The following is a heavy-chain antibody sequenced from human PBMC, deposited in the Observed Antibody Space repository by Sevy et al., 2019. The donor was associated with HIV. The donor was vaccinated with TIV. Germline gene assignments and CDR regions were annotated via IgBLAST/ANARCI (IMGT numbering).Heavy chain of an antibody. CDR3: ASERKSEFYYYDY. J-gene: IGHJ4*02. D-gene: IGHD3-3*01. Sequence: GGSLRLSCAASGFTFSSYGMHWVRQGPGKALEWVAVISYDGGNTYFAESVKGGFTNSRDNSKKTQCLQVSSLRAEDTAVYYCASERKSEFYYYDYLGQGTLVTVSS. CDR2: ISYDGGNT. V-gene: IGHV3-30*03. CDR1: GFTFSSYG.